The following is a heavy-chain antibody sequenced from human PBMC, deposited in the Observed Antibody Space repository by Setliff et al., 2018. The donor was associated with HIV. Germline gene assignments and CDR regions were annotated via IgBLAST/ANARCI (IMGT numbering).Heavy chain of an antibody. Sequence: GGSLRLSCTASGFTLSSYSMHWVRQAPGKGLEWVAVIWYDGTNIYCADSVKGRFTISRDNSKNTLYLQMNSLRVEDTGVYFCARASYSSSWYNIRPFDYWAQGILVTVSS. CDR3: ARASYSSSWYNIRPFDY. CDR2: IWYDGTNI. V-gene: IGHV3-33*08. D-gene: IGHD6-13*01. CDR1: GFTLSSYS. J-gene: IGHJ4*02.